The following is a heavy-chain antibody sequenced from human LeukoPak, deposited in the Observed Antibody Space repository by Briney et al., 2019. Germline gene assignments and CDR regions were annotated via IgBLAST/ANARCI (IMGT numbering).Heavy chain of an antibody. CDR2: INPSGGST. V-gene: IGHV1-46*01. D-gene: IGHD4-17*01. CDR1: GYTFTGYY. Sequence: ASVKVSCKASGYTFTGYYMHWVRQAPGQGLEWMGIINPSGGSTSYAQKFQGRLTMTRDTSTSTVYVELSSLRSEDTAVYYCARDLYMTAVTTGYFDYWGQGTLVTVPS. CDR3: ARDLYMTAVTTGYFDY. J-gene: IGHJ4*02.